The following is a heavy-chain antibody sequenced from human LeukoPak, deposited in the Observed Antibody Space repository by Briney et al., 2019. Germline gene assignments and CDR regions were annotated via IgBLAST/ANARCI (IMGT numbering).Heavy chain of an antibody. CDR3: ARLYCSGGSCYSEYFQH. D-gene: IGHD2-15*01. CDR1: GYTFTTYD. J-gene: IGHJ1*01. CDR2: MNPNSGNT. Sequence: ASVKVSCKASGYTFTTYDMNWVRQATGQGLEWMGWMNPNSGNTDYAQKLQGRVTMTTDTSTSTAYMELRSLRSDDTAVYYCARLYCSGGSCYSEYFQHWGQGTLVTVSS. V-gene: IGHV1-8*02.